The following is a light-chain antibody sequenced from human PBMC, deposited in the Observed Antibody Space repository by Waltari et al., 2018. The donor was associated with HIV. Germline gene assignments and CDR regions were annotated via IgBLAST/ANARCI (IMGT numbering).Light chain of an antibody. Sequence: DLQMTQSPPSLSASVGDTDTITSRASQGISSWLAWYQQKPGKAPKPLIYAASSLQTGVPSRFSGSGTGTHFTLTISSLQPEDFATYYCQHYDTFPYTFGQGTRLEIK. CDR1: QGISSW. J-gene: IGKJ2*01. CDR3: QHYDTFPYT. CDR2: AAS. V-gene: IGKV1D-16*01.